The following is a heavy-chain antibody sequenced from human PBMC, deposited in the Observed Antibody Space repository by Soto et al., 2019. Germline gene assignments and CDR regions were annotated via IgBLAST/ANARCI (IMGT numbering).Heavy chain of an antibody. CDR1: GYTFIRYG. D-gene: IGHD3-16*01. V-gene: IGHV1-18*01. CDR2: ISTYNDYT. J-gene: IGHJ6*02. Sequence: QVQLAQSANEVKKPGASVRVSCKAAGYTFIRYGIAWVRQAPGQGLEWMGWISTYNDYTVYAQKFQGRVSMTADTSTRTVYMNLRGLKSDDTAVYYCARGGYYDNSWGKLSHYGLDVWGRGTSVSVSS. CDR3: ARGGYYDNSWGKLSHYGLDV.